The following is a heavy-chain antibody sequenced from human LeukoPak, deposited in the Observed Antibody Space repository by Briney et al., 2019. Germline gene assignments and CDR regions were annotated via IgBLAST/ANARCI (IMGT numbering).Heavy chain of an antibody. CDR1: GYTLTELS. D-gene: IGHD5-12*01. CDR3: AIDLSVPTDGMDV. V-gene: IGHV1-24*01. J-gene: IGHJ6*02. CDR2: FDPEDGET. Sequence: ASVKVSCKVSGYTLTELSRHWARQAPGKGLEWMGSFDPEDGETIYAQKLQGRVTMTEDTSTDTAYMEVSSLRSEDTAVYYCAIDLSVPTDGMDVWGQGTTVTVSS.